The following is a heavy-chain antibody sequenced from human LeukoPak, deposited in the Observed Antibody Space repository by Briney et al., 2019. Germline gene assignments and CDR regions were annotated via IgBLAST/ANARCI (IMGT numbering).Heavy chain of an antibody. Sequence: GGSLRLSCAASGFIFSDYYMSWICQAPGKGLEFVSNISRSSSFTNYADSVKGRFPISRDNAKKSLYLQMNSLRAEDTAMYYCAKDMGAVAGLFDYWGQGTLVTVSS. CDR1: GFIFSDYY. CDR2: ISRSSSFT. CDR3: AKDMGAVAGLFDY. V-gene: IGHV3-11*06. D-gene: IGHD6-19*01. J-gene: IGHJ4*02.